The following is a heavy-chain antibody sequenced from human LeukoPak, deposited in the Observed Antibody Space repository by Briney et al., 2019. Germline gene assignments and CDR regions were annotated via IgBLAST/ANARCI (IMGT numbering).Heavy chain of an antibody. CDR2: IYDSGST. Sequence: KPSETLSLTCTVSGGSISSYYRSWIRQPPGKGLEWIGYIYDSGSTNHNPSLKSRVTISRDTSKSQFSLKLSSVTAADTAVYYCARKKDWENAFDIWRQGTMVTVSS. CDR1: GGSISSYY. J-gene: IGHJ3*02. D-gene: IGHD1-26*01. V-gene: IGHV4-59*01. CDR3: ARKKDWENAFDI.